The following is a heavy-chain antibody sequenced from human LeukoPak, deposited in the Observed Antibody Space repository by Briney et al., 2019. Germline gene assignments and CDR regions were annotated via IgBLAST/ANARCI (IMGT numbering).Heavy chain of an antibody. J-gene: IGHJ4*02. CDR2: MNPNSGNT. CDR3: ARGRPGSGSYAIDY. V-gene: IGHV1-8*01. D-gene: IGHD3-10*01. CDR1: GYTFTSYD. Sequence: ASVKVSCKASGYTFTSYDINWVRQATGQGLEWMGWMNPNSGNTGYAQKLQGRVTMTRNTSISTAYMELSSLRSEDTAVYYCARGRPGSGSYAIDYWGQGTLVTVSS.